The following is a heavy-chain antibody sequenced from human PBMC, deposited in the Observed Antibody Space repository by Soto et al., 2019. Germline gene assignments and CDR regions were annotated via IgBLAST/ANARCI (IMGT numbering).Heavy chain of an antibody. CDR3: ARALTRFLYWIPGNYYYGMDV. Sequence: QVQLVQSGAEVKKPGASVKVSCKPSGHSFSAYYMHWVRQAPGQGLEWMGWINPNSSETKYAQKFQGRVTMTRDRSIRTVYMELSSLRSDDTAVYYCARALTRFLYWIPGNYYYGMDVWGQGTTVTVSS. V-gene: IGHV1-2*02. CDR2: INPNSSET. CDR1: GHSFSAYY. J-gene: IGHJ6*02. D-gene: IGHD3-3*01.